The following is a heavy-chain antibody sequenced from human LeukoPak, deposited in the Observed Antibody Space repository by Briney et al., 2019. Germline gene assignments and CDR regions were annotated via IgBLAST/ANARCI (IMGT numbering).Heavy chain of an antibody. CDR1: GYTLTELS. Sequence: ASVTVSCKVSGYTLTELSMHWVRQAPGKGLEWMGGFDPEDGETINAQKFQGRVTMTEDTSTDTAYMELSSLRSEDTAVYYCATDGDRYGSELDYWGQGTLVTVSS. CDR2: FDPEDGET. D-gene: IGHD5-18*01. J-gene: IGHJ4*02. CDR3: ATDGDRYGSELDY. V-gene: IGHV1-24*01.